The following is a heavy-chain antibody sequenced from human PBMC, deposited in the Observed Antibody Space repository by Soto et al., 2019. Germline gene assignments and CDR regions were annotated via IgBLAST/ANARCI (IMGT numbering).Heavy chain of an antibody. CDR1: GYTFTSYA. J-gene: IGHJ3*02. Sequence: ASVKVSCKASGYTFTSYAMHWVRQAPGQRLEWMGWINAGNGNTKYSQKFQGRVTITRDTSASTAYMELSSLRSEDTAVYYCARAVPVLRYFDWLEGAHNDAFDIWGQGTMVTVSS. V-gene: IGHV1-3*01. CDR3: ARAVPVLRYFDWLEGAHNDAFDI. D-gene: IGHD3-9*01. CDR2: INAGNGNT.